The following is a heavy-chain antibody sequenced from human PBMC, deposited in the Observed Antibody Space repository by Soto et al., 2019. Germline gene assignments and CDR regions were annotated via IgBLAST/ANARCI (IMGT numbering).Heavy chain of an antibody. CDR1: GFSLGTPGAA. CDR3: VHRLPFFCNF. Sequence: QITLKESGPTLVNPTQTLTLTCTFSGFSLGTPGAAVAWIRQPPGQALEWLALIYGNDDKRYSPSLKSRLNITKDTSKDQVVLTMTNMYPVDTATYFCVHRLPFFCNFWGRGALVTVSS. J-gene: IGHJ2*01. V-gene: IGHV2-5*01. CDR2: IYGNDDK. D-gene: IGHD3-3*01.